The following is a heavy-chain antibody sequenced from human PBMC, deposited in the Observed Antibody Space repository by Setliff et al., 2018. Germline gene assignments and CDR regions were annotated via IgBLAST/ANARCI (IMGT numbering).Heavy chain of an antibody. J-gene: IGHJ3*02. Sequence: SETLSLTCSVSGDSISSSSYYWGWIRQPPGKGLEWIGSINYSGITYYSPSLKSRVIVSVDTSKNQISLKLSSVTAADTAVYYCARLPGYCNGGNCYGYYTFDIWGQGTMVTVSS. CDR2: INYSGIT. CDR1: GDSISSSSYY. V-gene: IGHV4-39*01. CDR3: ARLPGYCNGGNCYGYYTFDI. D-gene: IGHD2-15*01.